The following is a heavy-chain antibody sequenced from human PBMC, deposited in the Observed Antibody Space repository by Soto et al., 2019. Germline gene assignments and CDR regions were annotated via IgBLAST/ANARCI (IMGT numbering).Heavy chain of an antibody. J-gene: IGHJ3*02. CDR2: ISGSGGST. V-gene: IGHV3-23*01. CDR3: ANIIIAVAGRADAFDI. D-gene: IGHD6-19*01. Sequence: GGSLRLSCAASGFTFSSYAMSWVRQAPGKGLEWVSAISGSGGSTYYADSVKGRFTISRDNSKNTLYLQMNSLRAEDTAVYYCANIIIAVAGRADAFDIWGQGTMVTVSS. CDR1: GFTFSSYA.